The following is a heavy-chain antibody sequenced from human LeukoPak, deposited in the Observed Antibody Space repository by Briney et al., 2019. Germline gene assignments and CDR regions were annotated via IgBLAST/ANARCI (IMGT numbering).Heavy chain of an antibody. D-gene: IGHD3-10*01. CDR3: AKSWVRGVPYYYYGMDV. CDR1: GFTFSSYA. CDR2: ISYDGSNK. Sequence: GGSLRLSCAASGFTFSSYAMHWVRQAQGKGLEWVAVISYDGSNKYYADSVKGRFTISRDNSKNTLYLQMNSLRAEDTAVYYCAKSWVRGVPYYYYGMDVWGQGTTVTVSS. V-gene: IGHV3-30*04. J-gene: IGHJ6*02.